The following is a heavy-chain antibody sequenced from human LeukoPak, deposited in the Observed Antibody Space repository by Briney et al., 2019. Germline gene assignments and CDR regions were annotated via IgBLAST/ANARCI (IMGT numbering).Heavy chain of an antibody. V-gene: IGHV1-8*01. CDR3: ARGRHPDLDYDCCIDA. D-gene: IGHD3/OR15-3a*01. Sequence: ASVKVSCKASGYSFSSYDINWVRQAPGQGLEWMGWMSPNSGDTDFAQKFQGRVIMTRNPSISTAYMELNSLGSEDTAVYYCARGRHPDLDYDCCIDAWGKGTTLTVSS. J-gene: IGHJ6*03. CDR1: GYSFSSYD. CDR2: MSPNSGDT.